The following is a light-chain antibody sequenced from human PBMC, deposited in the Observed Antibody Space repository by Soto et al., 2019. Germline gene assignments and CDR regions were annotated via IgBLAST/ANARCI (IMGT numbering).Light chain of an antibody. V-gene: IGLV2-18*02. Sequence: QSALTQPPSVSGSPGQSVATSCTGTSSDVGSYNRVSWYQQPPGAAPKLMIYEVSNRPSGVPDRFSGSKSGNTASLTISGLQAEDEADYYCNSYTGSSTYVFGTGTKVTVL. CDR2: EVS. J-gene: IGLJ1*01. CDR1: SSDVGSYNR. CDR3: NSYTGSSTYV.